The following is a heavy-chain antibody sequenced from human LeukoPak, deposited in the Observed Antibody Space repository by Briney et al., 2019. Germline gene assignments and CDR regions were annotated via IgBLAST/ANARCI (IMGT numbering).Heavy chain of an antibody. D-gene: IGHD6-13*01. V-gene: IGHV3-13*01. CDR3: ARGRAWQQLVNRYGMDV. CDR2: IGTAGDT. CDR1: GFTFSSYD. J-gene: IGHJ6*02. Sequence: PGGSLRLSCAASGFTFSSYDMHWVRQATGKGLEWVSAIGTAGDTYYPGSVKGRFTISRENAKNSLYLQMNSLRAGDTAVYYCARGRAWQQLVNRYGMDVRGQGTTVTVSS.